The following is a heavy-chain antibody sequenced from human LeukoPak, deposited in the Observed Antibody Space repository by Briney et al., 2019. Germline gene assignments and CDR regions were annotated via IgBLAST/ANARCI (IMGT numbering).Heavy chain of an antibody. V-gene: IGHV4-34*01. CDR2: INHSGST. D-gene: IGHD2-2*01. J-gene: IGHJ6*02. CDR1: GGSFSGYY. CDR3: ARGRVASIVVVPALYGMDV. Sequence: SETLSLTCAVYGGSFSGYYWSWIRQPPGKGLEWIGEINHSGSTNYNPSLKSRVTISVDTSKNQFSLKLSSVTAADTAVYYCARGRVASIVVVPALYGMDVWGQGTTVTVXX.